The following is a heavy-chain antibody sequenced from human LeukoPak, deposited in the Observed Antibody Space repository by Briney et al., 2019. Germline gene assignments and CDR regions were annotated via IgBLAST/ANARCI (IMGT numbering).Heavy chain of an antibody. Sequence: SQTLSLTCTVSGGSISSGGYYWSWIRQHPGKGLEWIGYIYYSGSTYYSPSLKSRVTISVDTSKNQFSLKLSSVTAADTAVYYCARTGYSSSWYWFDPWGQGTLVTVSS. CDR2: IYYSGST. V-gene: IGHV4-31*03. J-gene: IGHJ5*02. CDR1: GGSISSGGYY. D-gene: IGHD6-13*01. CDR3: ARTGYSSSWYWFDP.